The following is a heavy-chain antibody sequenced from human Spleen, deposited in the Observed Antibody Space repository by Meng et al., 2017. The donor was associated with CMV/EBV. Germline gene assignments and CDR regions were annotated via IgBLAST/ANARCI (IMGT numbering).Heavy chain of an antibody. J-gene: IGHJ4*02. V-gene: IGHV3-66*02. D-gene: IGHD3-22*01. CDR2: IYSGGRT. CDR3: ARDNHNYYDNSGYGG. Sequence: GESLKISCAASGFSFVTYYMNWVRQAPGKGLEWVSVIYSGGRTFYAESVKGRFTISRDNSKNTLYLQMDSLRHEDTAVYYCARDNHNYYDNSGYGGWGQGTLVTVSS. CDR1: GFSFVTYY.